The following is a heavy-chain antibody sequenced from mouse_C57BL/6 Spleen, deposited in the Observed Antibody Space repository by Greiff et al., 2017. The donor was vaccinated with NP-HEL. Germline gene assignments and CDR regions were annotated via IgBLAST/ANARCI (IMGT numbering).Heavy chain of an antibody. CDR3: AVPSITTVVEYYYAMDY. CDR1: GYSFTDYN. J-gene: IGHJ4*01. Sequence: LVESGPELVKPGASVKISCKASGYSFTDYNMNWVKQSNGKSLEWIGVINPNYGTTSYNQKFKGKATLTVDQSSSTAYMQLNSLTSEDSAVYYCAVPSITTVVEYYYAMDYWGQGTSVTVSS. D-gene: IGHD1-1*01. V-gene: IGHV1-39*01. CDR2: INPNYGTT.